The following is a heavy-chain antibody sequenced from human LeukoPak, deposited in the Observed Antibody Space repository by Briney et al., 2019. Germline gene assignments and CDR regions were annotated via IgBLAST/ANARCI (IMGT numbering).Heavy chain of an antibody. CDR2: ISYDGSNK. D-gene: IGHD3-9*01. Sequence: GGSLRLSCAASGFTFSSYAMHWVRQAPGKGLEWVAVISYDGSNKYYADSVKGRFTISRDNSKNTLYLQMNSLRAEDTAVYYCARDRTLTGYYGMYFDYRGQGTLVTVSS. J-gene: IGHJ4*02. CDR3: ARDRTLTGYYGMYFDY. V-gene: IGHV3-30-3*01. CDR1: GFTFSSYA.